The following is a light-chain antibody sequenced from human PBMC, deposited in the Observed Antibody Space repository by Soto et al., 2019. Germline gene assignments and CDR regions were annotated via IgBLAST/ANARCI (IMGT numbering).Light chain of an antibody. V-gene: IGKV3-20*01. J-gene: IGKJ1*01. CDR2: GAS. Sequence: EIVLTQSPGTLSLSPGERATLSCRASESVSTSYLAWYQQCPGQAPRLLIYGASNRATGIPDRFSGSGSGTDFTLAIGRMEPEDFAVYFCQQYAGSPWTFGQGTKVEIK. CDR3: QQYAGSPWT. CDR1: ESVSTSY.